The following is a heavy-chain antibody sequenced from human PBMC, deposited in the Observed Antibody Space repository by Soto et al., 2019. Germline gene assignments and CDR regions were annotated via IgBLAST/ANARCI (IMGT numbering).Heavy chain of an antibody. CDR1: GGTFSSYA. CDR3: ASRPKKGIAARPRWFDP. V-gene: IGHV1-69*04. D-gene: IGHD6-6*01. CDR2: IIPILGIA. J-gene: IGHJ5*02. Sequence: ASVKVSCKASGGTFSSYAISWVRQATGQGLEWMGRIIPILGIANYAQKFQGGVTITADKSTSTAYMELSRLRTEDTAVYYCASRPKKGIAARPRWFDPWGQGTLVTVSS.